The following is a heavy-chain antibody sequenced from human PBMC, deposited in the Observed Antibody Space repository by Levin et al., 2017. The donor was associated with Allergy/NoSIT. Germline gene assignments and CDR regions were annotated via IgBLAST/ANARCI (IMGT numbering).Heavy chain of an antibody. CDR1: GFTFSSYA. CDR3: ARGDVGSSGWYRYFQH. J-gene: IGHJ1*01. V-gene: IGHV3-30*04. D-gene: IGHD6-19*01. CDR2: ISYDGSNK. Sequence: GGSLRLSCAASGFTFSSYAMHWVRQAPGKGLEWVAVISYDGSNKYYADSVKGRFTISRDNSKNTLYLQMNSLRAEDTAVYYCARGDVGSSGWYRYFQHWGQGTLVTVSS.